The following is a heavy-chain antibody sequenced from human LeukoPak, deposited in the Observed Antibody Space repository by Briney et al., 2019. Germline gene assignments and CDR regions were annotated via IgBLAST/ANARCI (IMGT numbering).Heavy chain of an antibody. CDR2: TYYRSKWYN. CDR1: GDSVSSNSAA. V-gene: IGHV6-1*01. CDR3: ARGYDILTGYYVDYYYYGMAV. Sequence: SQTLSLTCAISGDSVSSNSAAWNWIRQSPSRGLEWLGRTYYRSKWYNDYAVSVKSRITINPDTSKNQFSLQLNSVTPEDTAVYYCARGYDILTGYYVDYYYYGMAVWGKGTTVTVSS. D-gene: IGHD3-9*01. J-gene: IGHJ6*04.